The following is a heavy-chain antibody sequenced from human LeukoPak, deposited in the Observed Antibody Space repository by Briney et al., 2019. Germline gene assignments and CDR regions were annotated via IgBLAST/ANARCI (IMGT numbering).Heavy chain of an antibody. J-gene: IGHJ4*02. Sequence: KASETLSLTCAVYGGSFSGYYWSWIRRPPGKGLEWIGEINHSGSTNYSPSLKSRVTISVDTSKNQFSLKLSSVTAADTAVYYCARGIITGYGDYLDYWGQGTLVTVSS. CDR1: GGSFSGYY. V-gene: IGHV4-34*01. CDR3: ARGIITGYGDYLDY. CDR2: INHSGST. D-gene: IGHD1-20*01.